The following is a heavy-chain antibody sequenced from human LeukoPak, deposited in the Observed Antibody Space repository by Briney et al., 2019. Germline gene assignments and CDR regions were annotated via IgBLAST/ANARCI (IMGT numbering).Heavy chain of an antibody. V-gene: IGHV4-39*01. J-gene: IGHJ4*02. CDR2: IYYSGST. D-gene: IGHD6-19*01. CDR3: ARHLSLGIAVPGRLPFDY. Sequence: SETLSLTCTVSGGSISSSSYYWGWIRQPPGKGLEWIGSIYYSGSTYYNPSLKSRVTISVDTSKNQFSLKLSSVTAADTAVYYCARHLSLGIAVPGRLPFDYWGQGTLVTVSS. CDR1: GGSISSSSYY.